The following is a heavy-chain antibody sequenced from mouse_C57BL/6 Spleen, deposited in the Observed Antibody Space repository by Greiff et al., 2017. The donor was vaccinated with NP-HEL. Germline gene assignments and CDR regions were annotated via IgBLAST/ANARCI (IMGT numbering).Heavy chain of an antibody. CDR3: ARRADYDDGNYYAMDY. D-gene: IGHD2-4*01. J-gene: IGHJ4*01. CDR1: GFTFSDYG. CDR2: ISNLAYSI. Sequence: EVKLVESGGGLVQPGGSLKLSCAASGFTFSDYGMAWVRQAPRKGPEWVAFISNLAYSIYYADTVTGRFTISRENAKNTLYLEMSSLRSEDTAMYYCARRADYDDGNYYAMDYWGQGTSVTVSA. V-gene: IGHV5-15*01.